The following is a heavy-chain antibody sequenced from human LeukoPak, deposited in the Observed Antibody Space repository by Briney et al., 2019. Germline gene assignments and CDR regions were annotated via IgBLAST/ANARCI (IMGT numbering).Heavy chain of an antibody. V-gene: IGHV4-34*01. Sequence: SETLSLTCSVYGGSFSGFYWNWIRQPPGKGLEWIGEINHSGSTHYSPSLKSRLSISVDPSKNQFSLKLSSVTAADTAVYYCAREVVGIDYWGQGTLDTVSS. D-gene: IGHD2-15*01. CDR3: AREVVGIDY. CDR2: INHSGST. J-gene: IGHJ4*02. CDR1: GGSFSGFY.